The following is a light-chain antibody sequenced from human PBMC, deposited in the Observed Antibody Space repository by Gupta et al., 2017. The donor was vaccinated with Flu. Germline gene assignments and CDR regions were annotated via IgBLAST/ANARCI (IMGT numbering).Light chain of an antibody. V-gene: IGLV1-40*01. CDR3: QSFDTGRGGYV. CDR1: SSNIGANMV. CDR2: DNK. Sequence: QSVLTQPPSVSGAPGQGITISCVGSSSNIGANMVVHWYQHLPGTTPRLIIYDNKNRPSGVPDRFSGSKSGTTAAMATTALQAEDEATYYCQSFDTGRGGYVFGTGTKVFVL. J-gene: IGLJ1*01.